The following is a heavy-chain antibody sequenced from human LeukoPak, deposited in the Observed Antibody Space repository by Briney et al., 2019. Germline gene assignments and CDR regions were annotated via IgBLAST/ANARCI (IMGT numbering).Heavy chain of an antibody. D-gene: IGHD2-2*02. V-gene: IGHV4-39*01. J-gene: IGHJ6*02. CDR2: IYYSTST. Sequence: PSETLSLTCTVSGGSITSSIDYWGWVRQPPGKGLEWIATIYYSTSTQYNPSLKSRVTMSVDTSKNQFSLKLSSMTAADTAVYYCARHQCSGTRCYNFYFYGMDVWGQGTTVTVSS. CDR3: ARHQCSGTRCYNFYFYGMDV. CDR1: GGSITSSIDY.